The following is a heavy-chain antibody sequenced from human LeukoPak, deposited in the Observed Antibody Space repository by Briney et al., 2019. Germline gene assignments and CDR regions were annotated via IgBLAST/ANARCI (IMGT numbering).Heavy chain of an antibody. J-gene: IGHJ5*02. CDR2: ITSSGSAV. D-gene: IGHD6-19*01. CDR3: ARDPQYSSGWYDAWFDP. V-gene: IGHV3-48*03. CDR1: GFTFSSYE. Sequence: PGGSQRLSCAASGFTFSSYEMNWVRQAPGKGLEWVSYITSSGSAVYYADSVKGRFTISRDNAKNSLYLQMNSLRAEDTAVYYCARDPQYSSGWYDAWFDPWAREPWSPSPQ.